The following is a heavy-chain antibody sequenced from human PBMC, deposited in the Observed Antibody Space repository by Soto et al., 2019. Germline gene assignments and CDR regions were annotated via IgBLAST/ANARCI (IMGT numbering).Heavy chain of an antibody. CDR1: GYTFTSHY. CDR2: INPSGGST. D-gene: IGHD6-6*01. Sequence: GASVKVSCKASGYTFTSHYMHWVRQAPGQRLERMRIINPSGGSTSYAQKFQGGVTMTRDTSTSTVYMELSSLRSEDTAVYYCAREYSSSSGHAEYYYYGMDVWGKGTTVTVSS. J-gene: IGHJ6*04. CDR3: AREYSSSSGHAEYYYYGMDV. V-gene: IGHV1-46*01.